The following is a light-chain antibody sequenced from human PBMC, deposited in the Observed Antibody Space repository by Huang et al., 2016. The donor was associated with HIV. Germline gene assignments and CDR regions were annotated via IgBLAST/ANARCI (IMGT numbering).Light chain of an antibody. Sequence: PGERATLSCRASQNISSTSLSWYQQKPGQAPRLLMYGASSRATGTPDRFSGGGSGPDFTLTISRLEPEDFAVYYCQQYGDSPPWTFGQGTKVEI. V-gene: IGKV3-20*01. CDR3: QQYGDSPPWT. CDR2: GAS. CDR1: QNISSTS. J-gene: IGKJ1*01.